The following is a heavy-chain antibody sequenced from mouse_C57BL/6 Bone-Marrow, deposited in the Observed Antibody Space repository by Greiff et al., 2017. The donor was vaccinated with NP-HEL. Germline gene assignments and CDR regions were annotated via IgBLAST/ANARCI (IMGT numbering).Heavy chain of an antibody. CDR1: DSEVFPIAY. CDR3: ARSDYYYGSTYAMDY. D-gene: IGHD1-1*01. J-gene: IGHJ4*01. CDR2: ILPSIGRT. Sequence: QVQLKQSGSELRSPGSSVKLSCKDFDSEVFPIAYMSWVRQKPGHGFEWIGGILPSIGRTIYGEKFEDKATLDADTLSNTAYLELNSLTSEDSAIYYCARSDYYYGSTYAMDYWGQGTSVTVSS. V-gene: IGHV15-2*01.